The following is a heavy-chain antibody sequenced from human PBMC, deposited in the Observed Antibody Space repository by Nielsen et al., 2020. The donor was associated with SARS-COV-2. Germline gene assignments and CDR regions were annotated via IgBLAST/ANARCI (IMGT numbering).Heavy chain of an antibody. Sequence: ASVKVSCKASGYRFIDYYMHWVRQAPGQGLGWMGRINPMSGGSNFAQKFQGRVTMSINTSITTVYMELNSLTSDDTAVYYCARAQKMWKSYDYWTAFSIVDNWGHGTLVTVSS. J-gene: IGHJ4*01. D-gene: IGHD5-12*01. CDR2: INPMSGGS. V-gene: IGHV1-2*06. CDR1: GYRFIDYY. CDR3: ARAQKMWKSYDYWTAFSIVDN.